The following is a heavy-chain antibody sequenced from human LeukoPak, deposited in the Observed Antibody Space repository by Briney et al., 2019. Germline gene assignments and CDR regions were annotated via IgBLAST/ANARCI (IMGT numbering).Heavy chain of an antibody. J-gene: IGHJ4*02. V-gene: IGHV4-34*01. D-gene: IGHD6-13*01. Sequence: SETLSLTCAVYGGSFSGYYWSWIRQPPGKGLEWIGEINHSGSTNYNPSLKSRVTISVDTSKNQFSLELSSVTAADTAVYYCARDRRPGIAAAGPHFDYWGQGTLVTVSS. CDR1: GGSFSGYY. CDR3: ARDRRPGIAAAGPHFDY. CDR2: INHSGST.